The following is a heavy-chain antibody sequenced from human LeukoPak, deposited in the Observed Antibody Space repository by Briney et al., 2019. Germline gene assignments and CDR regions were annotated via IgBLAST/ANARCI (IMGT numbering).Heavy chain of an antibody. D-gene: IGHD3-16*01. V-gene: IGHV1-69*13. J-gene: IGHJ4*02. CDR1: GGTFSSYA. CDR3: ARAMGGGPFDY. CDR2: IIPIFGTA. Sequence: AASVKVSCKASGGTFSSYAISWVRQATGQGLEWMGGIIPIFGTANYAQKFQGRVTITADESTSTAYMELSSLRSEDTAVYYCARAMGGGPFDYWGQGTLVTVSS.